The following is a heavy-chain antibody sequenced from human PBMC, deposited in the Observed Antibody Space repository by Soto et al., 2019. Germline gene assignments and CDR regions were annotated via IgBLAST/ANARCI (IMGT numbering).Heavy chain of an antibody. J-gene: IGHJ4*02. CDR1: GGSVSSGSYY. CDR2: IYYSGST. V-gene: IGHV4-61*01. Sequence: AETLSLTCTVSGGSVSSGSYYWSWIRQPPGKGLEWIGYIYYSGSTNYNPSLKSRVTISVDTSKNQFSLKLSSVTAADTAVYYCAVLGYRYGYFHGYFDYWGRGNLVAVSS. D-gene: IGHD5-18*01. CDR3: AVLGYRYGYFHGYFDY.